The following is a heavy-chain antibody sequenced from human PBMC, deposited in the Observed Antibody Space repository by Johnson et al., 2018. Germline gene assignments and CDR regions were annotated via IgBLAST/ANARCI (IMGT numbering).Heavy chain of an antibody. CDR2: ISRDGGST. CDR1: GFTFDDYA. V-gene: IGHV3-43D*03. J-gene: IGHJ4*02. D-gene: IGHD2-21*02. CDR3: ARTYCGDDCYSSFGYFDY. Sequence: VQLVQSGGVVVQPGGSLRLSCAASGFTFDDYAIHWVRQAPGKGLAWVALISRDGGSTYYADAVKGRFTISRDNRKNSLYLQMNRLRGDDTALYYCARTYCGDDCYSSFGYFDYWGQGTLVTVSS.